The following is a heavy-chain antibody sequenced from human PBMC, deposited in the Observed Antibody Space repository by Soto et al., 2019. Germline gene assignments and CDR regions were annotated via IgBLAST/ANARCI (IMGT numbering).Heavy chain of an antibody. V-gene: IGHV3-23*01. Sequence: WGSLRLPCAASGCTFRSYAMSWARQAPGKGLEWVSSLLRSGSSTYCAYSVKGRSTLSSDISANSLYLQMDSPTAESTAVYYGVKDAVPGAGVWLLDSWGQGTVVTVSS. D-gene: IGHD5-12*01. CDR2: LLRSGSST. J-gene: IGHJ5*02. CDR1: GCTFRSYA. CDR3: VKDAVPGAGVWLLDS.